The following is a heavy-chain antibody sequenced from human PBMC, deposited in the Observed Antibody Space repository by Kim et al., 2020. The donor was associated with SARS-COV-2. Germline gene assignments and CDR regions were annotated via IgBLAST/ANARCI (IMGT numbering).Heavy chain of an antibody. CDR3: ARSGGLFHLTDLFDI. V-gene: IGHV4-34*01. D-gene: IGHD6-19*01. CDR1: GGSFSGYY. Sequence: SETLSLTCAVYGGSFSGYYWSWIRQPPGKGLEWIGEINHSGSTNYNPSLKSRVTISVDTSKNQFSLKLSSVTAADTAVYYCARSGGLFHLTDLFDIWGQG. J-gene: IGHJ3*02. CDR2: INHSGST.